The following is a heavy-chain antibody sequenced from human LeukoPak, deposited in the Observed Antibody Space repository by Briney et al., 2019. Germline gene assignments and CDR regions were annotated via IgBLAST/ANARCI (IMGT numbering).Heavy chain of an antibody. CDR2: MNPNSGNT. CDR3: AVPYAENFWSGYYRFDY. D-gene: IGHD3-3*01. V-gene: IGHV1-8*01. J-gene: IGHJ4*02. CDR1: GYTFTSYD. Sequence: ASVKVSCKASGYTFTSYDINWVRQATGQGLEWMGWMNPNSGNTGYAQKFQGRVTMTRNTSISTAYMELSSLRSEDTAVYYCAVPYAENFWSGYYRFDYWGREPWSPSPQ.